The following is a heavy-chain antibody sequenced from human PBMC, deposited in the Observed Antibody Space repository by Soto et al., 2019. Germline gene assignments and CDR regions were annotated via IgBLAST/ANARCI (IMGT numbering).Heavy chain of an antibody. D-gene: IGHD3-22*01. CDR1: GFTFSTYS. Sequence: PGGSLRLSCAASGFTFSTYSMNWVRQAAGKGLEWVSYISSSSTTIYYADSVKGRFTISRDNAKNSLYLQMNSLRAEDTAVYYCARDYDSSGYPRYYFDYWGPGTLVTVSS. CDR2: ISSSSTTI. CDR3: ARDYDSSGYPRYYFDY. V-gene: IGHV3-48*01. J-gene: IGHJ4*02.